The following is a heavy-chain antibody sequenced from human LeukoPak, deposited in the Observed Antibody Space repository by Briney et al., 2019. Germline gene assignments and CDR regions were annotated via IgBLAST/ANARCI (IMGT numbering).Heavy chain of an antibody. D-gene: IGHD3-22*01. CDR2: ISNTGDTK. Sequence: GGSLRLSCAASGFIFNDFYMSWIRQAPGKGLEWISYISNTGDTKYYAASVRGRFTISRDNADNSLSLQLDSLRDDDTGIYYCARGLKYYYDSSGYYGGDYWGQGTPVTVSS. J-gene: IGHJ4*02. V-gene: IGHV3-11*01. CDR3: ARGLKYYYDSSGYYGGDY. CDR1: GFIFNDFY.